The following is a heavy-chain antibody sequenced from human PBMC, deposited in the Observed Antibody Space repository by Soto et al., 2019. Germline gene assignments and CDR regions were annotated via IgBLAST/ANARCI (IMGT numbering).Heavy chain of an antibody. CDR3: AREYGSGSVDY. Sequence: SETLSVTCTVSGGSISSGGYYWSWIRQHPGKGLEWIGYIYYSGSTYYNPSLKSRVTISVDTSKNQFSLKLSSVTAADTAVYYCAREYGSGSVDYWGQGTLVTVSS. CDR1: GGSISSGGYY. V-gene: IGHV4-31*03. CDR2: IYYSGST. D-gene: IGHD3-10*01. J-gene: IGHJ4*02.